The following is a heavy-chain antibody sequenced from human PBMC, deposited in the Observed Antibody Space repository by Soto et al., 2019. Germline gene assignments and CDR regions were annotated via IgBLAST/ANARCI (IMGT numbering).Heavy chain of an antibody. CDR1: GFSFGTSA. V-gene: IGHV3-30-3*01. CDR2: ISYDGSNK. J-gene: IGHJ4*02. D-gene: IGHD3-16*01. Sequence: QVKLVESGGGVVQPGRSLRLSCVASGFSFGTSAMHWVRQAPGKGLEWVAVISYDGSNKYYADSVKGRFTISRDNSKNTRYLQMNSLRGEDTAVYYCARDRFGDGYKNYFDYWGQGTLVTVSS. CDR3: ARDRFGDGYKNYFDY.